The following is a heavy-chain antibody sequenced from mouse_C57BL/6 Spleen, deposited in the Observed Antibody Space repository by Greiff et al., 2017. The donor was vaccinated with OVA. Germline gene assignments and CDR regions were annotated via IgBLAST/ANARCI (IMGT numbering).Heavy chain of an antibody. CDR1: GFSLTSYA. CDR3: ARTYGSSYVGYFDV. V-gene: IGHV2-9-1*01. D-gene: IGHD1-1*01. CDR2: IWTGGGT. Sequence: VKLMESGPGLVAPSQSLSITCTVSGFSLTSYAISWVRQPPGKGLEWLGVIWTGGGTNYNSALKSRLSISKDNSKSQVFLKMNSLQTDDTARYYCARTYGSSYVGYFDVWGTGTTVTVSS. J-gene: IGHJ1*03.